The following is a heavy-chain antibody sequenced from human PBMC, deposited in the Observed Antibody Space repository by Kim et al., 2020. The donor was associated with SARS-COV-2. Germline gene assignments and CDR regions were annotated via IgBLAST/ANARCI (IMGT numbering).Heavy chain of an antibody. CDR3: ARAGGVIDGIDI. Sequence: SETLSLTCSVSDGSISSYYWSWIRQPPGNGLEWIGYIYYRGSTNYNPSLKSRVTISEDTSKNQFFLKLNSVTPADTAVYYCARAGGVIDGIDIWGQGIMVTVSS. J-gene: IGHJ3*02. CDR2: IYYRGST. CDR1: DGSISSYY. D-gene: IGHD3-16*02. V-gene: IGHV4-59*01.